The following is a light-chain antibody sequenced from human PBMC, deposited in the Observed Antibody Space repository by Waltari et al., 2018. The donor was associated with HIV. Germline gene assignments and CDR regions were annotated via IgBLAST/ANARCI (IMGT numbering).Light chain of an antibody. CDR3: QSYDSSLSVNWV. Sequence: QSVLPQPPPVSGAPGKGSTIPCPGFPPTLGPGYDVHWYQHLPGTAPKLLIYGNNNRPSGVPDRFSGSRSGTSSSLAITGLQAEDEAVYYCQSYDSSLSVNWVFGGGTKLTVL. CDR1: PPTLGPGYD. J-gene: IGLJ3*02. CDR2: GNN. V-gene: IGLV1-40*01.